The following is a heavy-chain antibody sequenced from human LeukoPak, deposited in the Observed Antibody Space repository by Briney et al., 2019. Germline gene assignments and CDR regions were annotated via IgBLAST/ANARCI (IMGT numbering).Heavy chain of an antibody. D-gene: IGHD3-10*01. Sequence: GESLKISCKGSGCSFTTYWIGWVRQMPGKGLEWMGIIYPGDSDTRYSPSFQGQVTISADKSISTTFLQWSSLKASDTAVYYCARRFYGSGKVDSWGQGTLVTVSS. J-gene: IGHJ5*01. CDR2: IYPGDSDT. V-gene: IGHV5-51*01. CDR3: ARRFYGSGKVDS. CDR1: GCSFTTYW.